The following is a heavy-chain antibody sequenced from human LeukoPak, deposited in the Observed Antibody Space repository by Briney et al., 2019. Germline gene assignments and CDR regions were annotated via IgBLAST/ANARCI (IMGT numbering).Heavy chain of an antibody. V-gene: IGHV1-46*01. D-gene: IGHD2-8*01. Sequence: ASVKVSCKASGYTFTSYYMHWVRQAPGQGLEWMGIINPSGGSTSYAQKLQGRVTMTRDTSTSTVYMELSSLRSEDTAVYYCARDCTNGVCYIGSYGMDVWGQGTTVTVSS. CDR1: GYTFTSYY. J-gene: IGHJ6*02. CDR2: INPSGGST. CDR3: ARDCTNGVCYIGSYGMDV.